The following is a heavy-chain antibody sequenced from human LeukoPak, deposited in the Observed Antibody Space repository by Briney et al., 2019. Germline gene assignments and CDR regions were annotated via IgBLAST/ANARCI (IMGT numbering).Heavy chain of an antibody. V-gene: IGHV1-18*01. CDR2: ISTYNGNT. CDR1: GYTFTTYG. Sequence: ASVKVSCKTSGYTFTTYGISWVRQAPGQGLEWMGWISTYNGNTNYAQKLQGRVSMTTDTSTSTVYMELSSLRSEDTAVYYCAREWGLREQWLDYFDYWGQGTLVTVSS. CDR3: AREWGLREQWLDYFDY. J-gene: IGHJ4*02. D-gene: IGHD6-19*01.